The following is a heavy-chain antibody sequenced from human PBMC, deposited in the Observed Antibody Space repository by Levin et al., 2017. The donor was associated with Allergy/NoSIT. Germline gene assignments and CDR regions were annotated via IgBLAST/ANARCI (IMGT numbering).Heavy chain of an antibody. D-gene: IGHD6-19*01. J-gene: IGHJ1*01. CDR3: AKDYGSKAVAGIGYFQH. CDR1: GFTFSSYA. CDR2: LSGSGGST. V-gene: IGHV3-23*01. Sequence: PGGSLRLSCAASGFTFSSYAMSWVRQAPGKGLEWVSALSGSGGSTYYADSVKGRFTISRDNSKNTLYLQMNSLRAEDTAVYYCAKDYGSKAVAGIGYFQHWGQGTLVAVSS.